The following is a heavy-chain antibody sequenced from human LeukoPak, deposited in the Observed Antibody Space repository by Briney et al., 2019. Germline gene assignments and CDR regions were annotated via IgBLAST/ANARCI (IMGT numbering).Heavy chain of an antibody. D-gene: IGHD3-3*01. V-gene: IGHV3-23*01. Sequence: GGSLRLSCAASGFTFSSYAMSWVRQAPGKGLEWVSAISGSGGSTYYADSVKGRFTISRDNSKNTLYLRMNSLRAEDTAVYYCAKDPPGITIFGVVILGEGYFDYWGQGTLVTVSS. CDR1: GFTFSSYA. CDR2: ISGSGGST. J-gene: IGHJ4*02. CDR3: AKDPPGITIFGVVILGEGYFDY.